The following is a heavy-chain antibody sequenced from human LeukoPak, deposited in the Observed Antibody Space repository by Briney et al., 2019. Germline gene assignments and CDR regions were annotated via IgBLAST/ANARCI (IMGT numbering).Heavy chain of an antibody. Sequence: ASVKVSCKASGGTFSSYAISWVRQAPGQGLEWMGRIIPILGIANYAQKFHGRVTITADKSTSTAYMELSSLRSEDTAVYYCARDLDNTYYFDYWGQGTLVTVSS. CDR3: ARDLDNTYYFDY. V-gene: IGHV1-69*04. D-gene: IGHD1-1*01. J-gene: IGHJ4*02. CDR1: GGTFSSYA. CDR2: IIPILGIA.